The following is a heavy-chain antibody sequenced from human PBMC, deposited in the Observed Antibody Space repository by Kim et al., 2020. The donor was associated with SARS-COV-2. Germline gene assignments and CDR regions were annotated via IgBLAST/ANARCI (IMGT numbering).Heavy chain of an antibody. CDR1: GFTFSSQW. D-gene: IGHD2-15*01. Sequence: GGSLRLSCAASGFTFSSQWMHWVRQAPGKGLVWVSRINTDGRTTNYADPVKGRFTISRDNAKNTLYLQMNSLRAEDTAVYYCVRAYCSGSSCYYAFDIWGQGTMVTVSS. J-gene: IGHJ3*02. V-gene: IGHV3-74*01. CDR3: VRAYCSGSSCYYAFDI. CDR2: INTDGRTT.